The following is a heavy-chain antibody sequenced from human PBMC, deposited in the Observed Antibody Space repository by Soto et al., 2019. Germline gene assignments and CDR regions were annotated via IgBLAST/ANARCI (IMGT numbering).Heavy chain of an antibody. Sequence: EVQLVESGGGLGQPGGSLRLSCVASGFTFEYYGMHWVRQAPGEGLMWVSRLQTDGSHPDSADSVKGRFTISRDNAKTTLSLQMNNLRAEDTAVYYCARGGGPDYWGQGTLVTVSS. CDR3: ARGGGPDY. CDR2: LQTDGSHP. V-gene: IGHV3-74*01. J-gene: IGHJ4*02. CDR1: GFTFEYYG. D-gene: IGHD2-15*01.